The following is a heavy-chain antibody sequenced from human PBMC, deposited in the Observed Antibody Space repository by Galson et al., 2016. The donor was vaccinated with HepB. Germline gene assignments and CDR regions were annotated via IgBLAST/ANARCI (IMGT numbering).Heavy chain of an antibody. CDR2: INIGYVKT. D-gene: IGHD3-16*01. J-gene: IGHJ4*02. CDR1: GYTFTTYA. CDR3: ARDGAREYVWGSYGDY. Sequence: SVKVSCKASGYTFTTYAMHWVRQAPGQRLEWMGWINIGYVKTKYSQKFQGRFTITRDTSASTVYMELSSLRSEDTAVYYCARDGAREYVWGSYGDYWGQGTLVTVSS. V-gene: IGHV1-3*04.